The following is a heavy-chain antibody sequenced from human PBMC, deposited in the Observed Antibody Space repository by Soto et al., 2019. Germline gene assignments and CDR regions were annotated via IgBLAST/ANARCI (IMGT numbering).Heavy chain of an antibody. D-gene: IGHD2-15*01. CDR3: ARDDVLCDGGRCYGIPLDV. Sequence: EVQLVESGGGLVQPGGSLRLSCAASGFTVSSNYMTWVRQAPGKGLEWVSLIQSGGTTYYADSVKGRFTLSRDTSENTLHLQMDSLRVEDTAVYYCARDDVLCDGGRCYGIPLDVWSKGTTVTVSS. V-gene: IGHV3-66*01. CDR2: IQSGGTT. J-gene: IGHJ6*04. CDR1: GFTVSSNY.